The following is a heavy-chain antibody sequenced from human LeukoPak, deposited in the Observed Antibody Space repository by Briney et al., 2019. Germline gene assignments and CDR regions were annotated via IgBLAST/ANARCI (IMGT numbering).Heavy chain of an antibody. CDR1: EFTFSRYW. V-gene: IGHV3-7*01. CDR2: IKEDGREK. CDR3: ARSRSITGTALAWYFFDY. J-gene: IGHJ4*02. D-gene: IGHD1-7*01. Sequence: GGSLRLSCAASEFTFSRYWMSWVRQAPGKGLEWVASIKEDGREKHYVDSVKDRFTISRDNAKNSLYVQMNSLRAEDTAVYYCARSRSITGTALAWYFFDYWGQGALVTVSS.